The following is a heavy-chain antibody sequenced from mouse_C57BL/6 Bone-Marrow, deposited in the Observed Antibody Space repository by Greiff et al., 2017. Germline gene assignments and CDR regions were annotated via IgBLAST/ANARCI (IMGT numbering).Heavy chain of an antibody. V-gene: IGHV1-64*01. Sequence: QVQLQQSGAELVKPGASVKLSCKASGYTFTSYWMHWVKQRPGQGLEWIGMIHPTSGSTNYNEKFKSKATLTVDKSSSTAYMQLSRLTCEDSAVYYCAREGGYWGQGTTLTVSS. CDR2: IHPTSGST. CDR3: AREGGY. CDR1: GYTFTSYW. J-gene: IGHJ2*01.